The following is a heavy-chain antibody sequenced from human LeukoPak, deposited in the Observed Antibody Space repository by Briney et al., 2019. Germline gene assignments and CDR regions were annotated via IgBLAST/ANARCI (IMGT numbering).Heavy chain of an antibody. J-gene: IGHJ4*02. CDR3: AKDSAADSSAFRTLTDY. V-gene: IGHV3-74*01. CDR2: INSGGSDT. CDR1: GFTFSRYW. D-gene: IGHD3-22*01. Sequence: GGSLRLSCAASGFTFSRYWMHWVRQVPGKGLVWVSRINSGGSDTSYADSVRGRFTISRDNAKNSLYLQMNSLRAEDTALYYCAKDSAADSSAFRTLTDYWGQGTLVTVSS.